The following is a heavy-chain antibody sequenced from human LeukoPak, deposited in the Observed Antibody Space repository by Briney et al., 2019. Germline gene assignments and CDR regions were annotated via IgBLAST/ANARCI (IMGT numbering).Heavy chain of an antibody. CDR1: GFTFSSYA. D-gene: IGHD2-15*01. CDR3: ARDSRVNCSGGSCWDQPEVY. V-gene: IGHV3-23*01. Sequence: GGSLRLSCAASGFTFSSYAMSWVRQAPGKGLEWVSAISGWGGSTYYADSVKGRFTISRDNSKNTLYLQINSLRAEDTAVYYCARDSRVNCSGGSCWDQPEVYWGQGTLVTVSS. CDR2: ISGWGGST. J-gene: IGHJ4*02.